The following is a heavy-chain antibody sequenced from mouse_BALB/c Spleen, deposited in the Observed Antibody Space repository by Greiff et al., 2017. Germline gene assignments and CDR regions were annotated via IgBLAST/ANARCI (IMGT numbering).Heavy chain of an antibody. J-gene: IGHJ3*01. CDR1: GYSITSDYA. CDR2: ISYSGST. V-gene: IGHV3-2*02. CDR3: ARKDYDGYYVFAY. Sequence: EVMLVESGPGLVKPSQSLSLTCTVTGYSITSDYAWNWIRQFPGNKLEWMGYISYSGSTSYNPSLKSRISITRDTSKNQFFLQLNSVTTEDTATYYCARKDYDGYYVFAYWGQGTLVTVSA. D-gene: IGHD2-3*01.